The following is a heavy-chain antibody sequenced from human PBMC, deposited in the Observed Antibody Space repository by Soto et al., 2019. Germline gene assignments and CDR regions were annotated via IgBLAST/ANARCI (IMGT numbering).Heavy chain of an antibody. CDR3: ARVWYLNWFDP. CDR2: IYYSGST. D-gene: IGHD6-13*01. V-gene: IGHV4-31*03. J-gene: IGHJ5*02. Sequence: QVQLQESGPGLVKPSQTLSLTCTVSGGSISSGGYYWSWIRQHPGKGLEWIGYIYYSGSTYYNPSLTSRVTISVDTSKNQFALKRSSVTAADTAVYYCARVWYLNWFDPWGQGTLVTVSS. CDR1: GGSISSGGYY.